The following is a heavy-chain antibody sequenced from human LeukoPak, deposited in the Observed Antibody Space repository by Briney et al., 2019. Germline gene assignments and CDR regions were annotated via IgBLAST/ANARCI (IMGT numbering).Heavy chain of an antibody. J-gene: IGHJ5*02. D-gene: IGHD2/OR15-2a*01. Sequence: ASVKVSCKVSGSTLTELSMHWVRQAPGEGLEWMGGFDPEDGEPIYAQKFQGRVTMTEDTSTDTVHMELSSLRSEDTAVYYCATDFLGFDPWGQGTLVTDSS. CDR2: FDPEDGEP. CDR1: GSTLTELS. V-gene: IGHV1-24*01. CDR3: ATDFLGFDP.